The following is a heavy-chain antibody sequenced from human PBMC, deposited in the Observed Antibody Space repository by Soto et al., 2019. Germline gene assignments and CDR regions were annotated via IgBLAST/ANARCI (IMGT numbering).Heavy chain of an antibody. CDR1: GFTFSTSW. J-gene: IGHJ4*02. D-gene: IGHD3-22*01. CDR3: AGTGSGFCFY. CDR2: IKSDGSYT. V-gene: IGHV3-74*01. Sequence: EVQLVESGGGLVQPGGSLRLSCAASGFTFSTSWMHWVRQAPGKGLVWVSRIKSDGSYTNYADSVKGRFTISRDNAKNTLYLQMNSLTAEDAAVYYCAGTGSGFCFYWGQGALVTVSS.